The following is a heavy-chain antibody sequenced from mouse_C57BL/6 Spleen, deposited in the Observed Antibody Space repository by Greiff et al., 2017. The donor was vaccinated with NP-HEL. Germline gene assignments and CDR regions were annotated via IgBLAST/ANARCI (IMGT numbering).Heavy chain of an antibody. CDR2: INPSNGGT. CDR1: GYTFTSYW. D-gene: IGHD2-1*01. CDR3: ARWSLLYAMDY. Sequence: QVQLKQPGTELVKPGASVKLSCKASGYTFTSYWMHWVKQRPGQGLEWIGNINPSNGGTNYNEKFKSKAALTVDKSSSTAYMQLSSLTSEDSAVYYCARWSLLYAMDYWGQGTSVTVSS. J-gene: IGHJ4*01. V-gene: IGHV1-53*01.